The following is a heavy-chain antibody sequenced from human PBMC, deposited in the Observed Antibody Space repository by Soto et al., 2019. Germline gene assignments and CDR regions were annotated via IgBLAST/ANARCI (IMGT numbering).Heavy chain of an antibody. CDR3: ARDRQGDTAMVTFDY. CDR1: GFTFSSYW. CDR2: IKQDGSEK. D-gene: IGHD5-18*01. Sequence: GGSLRLSCAASGFTFSSYWMSWVRQAPGKGLEWVANIKQDGSEKYYVDSVKGRFTISRDNAKNSLYLQMNSLRAEDTAVYYCARDRQGDTAMVTFDYWGQGTLVTVSS. J-gene: IGHJ4*02. V-gene: IGHV3-7*01.